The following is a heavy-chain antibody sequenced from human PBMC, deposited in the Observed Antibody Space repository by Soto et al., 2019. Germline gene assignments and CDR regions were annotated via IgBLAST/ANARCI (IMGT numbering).Heavy chain of an antibody. D-gene: IGHD3-10*01. CDR3: ASFDGTLVRGGRSSPYEMDV. CDR1: GGTFNNYA. CDR2: IIPTFGTG. V-gene: IGHV1-69*01. J-gene: IGHJ6*02. Sequence: QVLLVQSGPEVKKPGSSVKVSCKASGGTFNNYAINWLRQAPGKGLEWMGGIIPTFGTGNHAQQFQGRVTITADEPTTTAYMELNSLRSEDTAIYYCASFDGTLVRGGRSSPYEMDVWGQGNTVIVSS.